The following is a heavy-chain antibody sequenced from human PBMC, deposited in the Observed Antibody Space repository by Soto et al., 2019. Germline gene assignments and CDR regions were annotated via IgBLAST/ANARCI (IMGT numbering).Heavy chain of an antibody. D-gene: IGHD1-26*01. Sequence: SETLSLTCTVSGGSISSGDYYLSWIRQPPGKGLEWIGYIYYSGSTYYNPSLKSRVTISVDTSKNQFSLKMSSVTAADTAVYYCARDAWDLGVYWGQGTLVTVSS. V-gene: IGHV4-30-4*01. CDR3: ARDAWDLGVY. CDR2: IYYSGST. CDR1: GGSISSGDYY. J-gene: IGHJ4*02.